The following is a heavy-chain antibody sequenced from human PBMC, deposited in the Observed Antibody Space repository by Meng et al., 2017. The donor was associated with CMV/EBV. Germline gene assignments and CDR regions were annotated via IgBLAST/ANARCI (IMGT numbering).Heavy chain of an antibody. D-gene: IGHD4-17*01. V-gene: IGHV4-38-2*02. CDR1: GYSISSGYY. CDR2: INHSGST. J-gene: IGHJ4*02. Sequence: SETLSLTCTVSGYSISSGYYWGWIRQPPGKGLEWIGEINHSGSTNYNPSLKSRVTISVDTSKNQFSLKLSSVTAADTAVYYCARGLTTVNTYYFDYWGQGTLVTVSS. CDR3: ARGLTTVNTYYFDY.